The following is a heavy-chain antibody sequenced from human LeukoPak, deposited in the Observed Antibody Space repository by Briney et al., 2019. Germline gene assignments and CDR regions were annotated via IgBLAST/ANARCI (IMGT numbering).Heavy chain of an antibody. CDR3: ARGSRYYGSGSYH. CDR2: IYYSGST. J-gene: IGHJ4*02. V-gene: IGHV4-59*12. Sequence: MPSETLSLTCTVSGGSISGYYWSWIRQPPGKGLEWIGYIYYSGSTNYNPSLKSRVTISVDTSKNQFSLKLSSVTAADTAVYYCARGSRYYGSGSYHWGQGTLVTVSS. D-gene: IGHD3-10*01. CDR1: GGSISGYY.